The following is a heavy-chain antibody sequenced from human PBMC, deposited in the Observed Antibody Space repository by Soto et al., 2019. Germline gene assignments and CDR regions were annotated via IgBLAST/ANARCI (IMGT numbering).Heavy chain of an antibody. CDR2: ISRSGDTS. V-gene: IGHV3-23*01. J-gene: IGHJ4*02. Sequence: GGSLRLSCAASGFTFDNYVMTWVRQAPGKGLEWVSAISRSGDTSYYADSAKGRFTISRDNSKSRLYLEMSSLRAEDTALYYCAKEALVGGGISAFDYWGQGILVTVS. CDR1: GFTFDNYV. CDR3: AKEALVGGGISAFDY. D-gene: IGHD2-15*01.